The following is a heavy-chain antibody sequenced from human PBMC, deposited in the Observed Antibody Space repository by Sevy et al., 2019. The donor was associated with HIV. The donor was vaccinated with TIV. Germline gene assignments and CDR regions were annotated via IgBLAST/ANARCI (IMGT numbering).Heavy chain of an antibody. CDR1: GYTFTSFG. CDR2: VSPYNGKT. J-gene: IGHJ4*02. D-gene: IGHD2-15*01. Sequence: ASVEVSCKASGYTFTSFGITWVRQAPGQGLEWVGWVSPYNGKTKYAQKLQGRVTMTTDTSTSTAYMELRSLRSDDTAVYYCARPFCSGGSCYRWYFDFWGQGTLVTVSS. CDR3: ARPFCSGGSCYRWYFDF. V-gene: IGHV1-18*01.